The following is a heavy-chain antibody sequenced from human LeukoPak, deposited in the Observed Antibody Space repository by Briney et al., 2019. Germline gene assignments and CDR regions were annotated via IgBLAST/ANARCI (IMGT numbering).Heavy chain of an antibody. CDR2: ISYDGSNK. V-gene: IGHV3-30-3*01. J-gene: IGHJ4*02. CDR1: GFTFSSYA. D-gene: IGHD4-17*01. CDR3: ARGAPYGAYVIDY. Sequence: GGSLRLSCAASGFTFSSYAMHWVRQAPGKGLEWVAVISYDGSNKYYADSVKGRFTISRDNSKNTLYLQMTSLRAEDTAVYYCARGAPYGAYVIDYWGQGTLVTVSS.